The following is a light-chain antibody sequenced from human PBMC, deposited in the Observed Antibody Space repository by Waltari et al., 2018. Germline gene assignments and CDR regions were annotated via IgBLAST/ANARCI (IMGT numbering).Light chain of an antibody. CDR3: QQFGRSPPAWT. CDR1: QSVSSTY. CDR2: GAS. J-gene: IGKJ1*01. Sequence: EIVLTQSPGTLSLSPGERATLSCRASQSVSSTYLAWYQQKPGQAPRLLIYGASNRATGIPDRCSGSGSGTDFTLTISRLEPEDFAVYYCQQFGRSPPAWTFGQGTKVEIK. V-gene: IGKV3-20*01.